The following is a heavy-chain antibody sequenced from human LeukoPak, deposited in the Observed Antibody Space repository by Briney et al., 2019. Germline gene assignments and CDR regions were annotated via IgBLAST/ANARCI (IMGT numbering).Heavy chain of an antibody. V-gene: IGHV4-34*01. CDR1: GESLNDYY. Sequence: SETLSRTCGVHGESLNDYYWSWIRQSPGKGLEWIGEITHNGSTTFNPSLESRLTISVDTSKKQFSLKLTSVTAADTAVYYCARDYPRAAAGTNNWFDPWGRGTLVTVSS. CDR3: ARDYPRAAAGTNNWFDP. D-gene: IGHD6-13*01. CDR2: ITHNGST. J-gene: IGHJ5*02.